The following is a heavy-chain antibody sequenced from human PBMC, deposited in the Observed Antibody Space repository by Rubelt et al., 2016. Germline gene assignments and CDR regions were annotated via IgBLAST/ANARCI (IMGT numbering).Heavy chain of an antibody. V-gene: IGHV3-33*01. CDR3: ARAISDFWSGYLGY. CDR1: GFTFSSYG. CDR2: IWYDGSNK. D-gene: IGHD3-3*01. J-gene: IGHJ4*02. Sequence: AASGFTFSSYGMHWVRQAPGKGLEWVAVIWYDGSNKYYADSVKGRFTISRDNSKNTLYLQMNSLRAEDTAVYYCARAISDFWSGYLGYWGQGTLVTVSS.